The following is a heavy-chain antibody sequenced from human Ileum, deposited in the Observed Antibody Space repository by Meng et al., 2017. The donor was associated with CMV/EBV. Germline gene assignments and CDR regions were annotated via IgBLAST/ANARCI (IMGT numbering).Heavy chain of an antibody. CDR2: ISYDGGNK. V-gene: IGHV3-30*04. Sequence: GGSLSLSCAASGFTVSSCAMHWGRQAQGKGLEWVVVISYDGGNKYYADSVKGRFTISRDNSKNTLYLQMNSLRAEDTAVYYCAKGCGSYMVGMDYWGQGTLVTVSS. J-gene: IGHJ4*02. D-gene: IGHD1-26*01. CDR3: AKGCGSYMVGMDY. CDR1: GFTVSSCA.